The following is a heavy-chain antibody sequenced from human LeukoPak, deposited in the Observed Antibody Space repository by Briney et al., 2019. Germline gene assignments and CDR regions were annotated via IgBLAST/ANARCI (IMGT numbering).Heavy chain of an antibody. Sequence: SETLSLTCAVYGGSFSGYYWSWIRQPPGKGLEWIGEINHSGSTNYNPSLKSRVTISVDTSKNQFSLKLSSVTAADTAVYYCARGSDDYGDYGQNWFDPWGQGTLVTVSS. CDR3: ARGSDDYGDYGQNWFDP. D-gene: IGHD4-17*01. CDR1: GGSFSGYY. J-gene: IGHJ5*02. V-gene: IGHV4-34*01. CDR2: INHSGST.